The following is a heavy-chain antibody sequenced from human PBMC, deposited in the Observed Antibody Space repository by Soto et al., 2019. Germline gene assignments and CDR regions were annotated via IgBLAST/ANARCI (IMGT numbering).Heavy chain of an antibody. CDR2: INSDGSST. CDR3: GREKVYSYGLSSSPIGYHYYGMDV. V-gene: IGHV3-74*01. Sequence: LRLSCAASGFTFSSYWMHWVRQAPGKGLVWVSRINSDGSSTSYADSVKGRFTISRDNAKNTLYLQMNSLRAEDTAVYYCGREKVYSYGLSSSPIGYHYYGMDVWGQGTTVTVSS. CDR1: GFTFSSYW. J-gene: IGHJ6*02. D-gene: IGHD5-18*01.